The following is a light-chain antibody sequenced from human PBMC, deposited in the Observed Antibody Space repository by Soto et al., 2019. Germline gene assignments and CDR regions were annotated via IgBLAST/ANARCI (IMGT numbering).Light chain of an antibody. CDR2: GAS. Sequence: ETVLTQSPGTLSLSPGERATLFCRASQSVSSSYLAWYQQKPGQAPRLLIYGASSRATGIPDRFSGSGSVTDFTLTISRLEPEDFAVYYCPQHGSSPPSWTFGQGTKVEIK. J-gene: IGKJ1*01. CDR1: QSVSSSY. V-gene: IGKV3-20*01. CDR3: PQHGSSPPSWT.